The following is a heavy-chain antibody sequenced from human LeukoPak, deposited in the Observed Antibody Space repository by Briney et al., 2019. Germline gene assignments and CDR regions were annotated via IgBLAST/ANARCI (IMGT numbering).Heavy chain of an antibody. CDR3: ARASYGDYSEY. CDR1: GFTFSSYW. Sequence: PGGSLRLSCAASGFTFSSYWMHWVRQAPGKGLVWVSRINGDGSSTSYADSVKGRFTISRDNAKNTLYLQMNSLRAEDTAVYYCARASYGDYSEYRGQGTLVTVSS. CDR2: INGDGSST. J-gene: IGHJ4*02. V-gene: IGHV3-74*01. D-gene: IGHD4-17*01.